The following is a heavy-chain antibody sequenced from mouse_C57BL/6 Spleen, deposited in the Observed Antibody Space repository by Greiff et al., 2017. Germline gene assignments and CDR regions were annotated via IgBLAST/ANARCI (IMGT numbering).Heavy chain of an antibody. CDR2: ISNGGGST. CDR3: ARRGRDWYFDV. CDR1: GFTFSDYY. V-gene: IGHV5-12*01. Sequence: EVKLVESGGGLVQPGGSLKLSCAASGFTFSDYYMYWVRQTPEKRLEWVAYISNGGGSTYYPDTVKGRFTISRDNAKNTLYRKMSRLKSEDTAMYYCARRGRDWYFDVWGTGTTVTVSS. J-gene: IGHJ1*03.